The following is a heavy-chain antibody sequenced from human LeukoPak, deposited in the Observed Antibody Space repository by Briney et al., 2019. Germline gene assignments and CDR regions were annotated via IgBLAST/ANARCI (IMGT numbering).Heavy chain of an antibody. Sequence: ASVKVSCKASGYTFTSYYMHWVRQPPGQGLEWMGIINPSGGSTSYAEKFQGRVTMTRDTSTSTVYMELSSLRSEDTAVYYCAREHTAMAPFRWFDPWGQGTVVTVSS. D-gene: IGHD5-18*01. J-gene: IGHJ5*02. CDR1: GYTFTSYY. CDR3: AREHTAMAPFRWFDP. CDR2: INPSGGST. V-gene: IGHV1-46*01.